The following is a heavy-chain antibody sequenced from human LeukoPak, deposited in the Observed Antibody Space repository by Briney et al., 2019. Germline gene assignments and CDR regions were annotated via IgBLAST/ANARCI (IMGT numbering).Heavy chain of an antibody. CDR2: IIPIFGTA. J-gene: IGHJ3*02. CDR1: GGTFSSYA. D-gene: IGHD3-22*01. CDR3: ARDGYDSCGYYYGDAFDI. V-gene: IGHV1-69*01. Sequence: GASVKVSCKASGGTFSSYAISWVRQAPGQGLEWMGGIIPIFGTANYAQKFQGRVTITADESTSTAYMELSSLRSEDTAVYYCARDGYDSCGYYYGDAFDIWGQGTMVTVSS.